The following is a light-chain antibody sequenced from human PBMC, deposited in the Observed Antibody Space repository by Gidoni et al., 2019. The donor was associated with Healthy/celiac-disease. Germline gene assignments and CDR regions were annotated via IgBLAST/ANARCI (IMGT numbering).Light chain of an antibody. CDR3: QQRSNWLSIT. V-gene: IGKV3-11*01. CDR2: DAS. Sequence: EIVLTQSPATLSLSPGERATLSCRASQSVSSYLAWYQQNPGQDPRLLIYDASNRATGIPARFSGSGSGTDFTLTISSLEPEDFAVYYCQQRSNWLSITFGQGTRLEIK. J-gene: IGKJ5*01. CDR1: QSVSSY.